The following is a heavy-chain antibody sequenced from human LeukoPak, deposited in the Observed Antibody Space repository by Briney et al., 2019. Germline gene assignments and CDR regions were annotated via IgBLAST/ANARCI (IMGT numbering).Heavy chain of an antibody. J-gene: IGHJ6*03. CDR2: IIPSGGST. V-gene: IGHV1-46*01. CDR1: GYTFTSYY. Sequence: ASVKVSCKASGYTFTSYYMHWVRQAPGQGLEWMGIIIPSGGSTNYAQKFQGRVTVTRDTSTSTAYMELRSLRSDDTAVYYCAREQQLEEYYYYMDVWGKGTTVTVSS. CDR3: AREQQLEEYYYYMDV. D-gene: IGHD6-13*01.